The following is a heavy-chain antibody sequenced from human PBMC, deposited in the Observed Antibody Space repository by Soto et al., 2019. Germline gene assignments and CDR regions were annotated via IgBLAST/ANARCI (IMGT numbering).Heavy chain of an antibody. D-gene: IGHD3-16*02. CDR3: ARRSDYVWGSYRPVNWFDP. V-gene: IGHV1-18*01. Sequence: ASVKVSCKASGYTFTSYGISWVRQAPGQGLEWMGWISAYNGNTNYAQKLQGRVTMTTDTSTSTAYMELRSLRSDDTAVYYCARRSDYVWGSYRPVNWFDPWGQGTLVTVSS. J-gene: IGHJ5*02. CDR2: ISAYNGNT. CDR1: GYTFTSYG.